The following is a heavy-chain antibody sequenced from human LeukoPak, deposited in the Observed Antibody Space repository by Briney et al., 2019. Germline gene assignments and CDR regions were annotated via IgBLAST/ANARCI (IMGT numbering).Heavy chain of an antibody. D-gene: IGHD3-22*01. CDR2: TINKANSYTT. J-gene: IGHJ4*02. Sequence: PGGSLRLSCAASGFTFSDHYMDWGRQAPGKGLEWVGRTINKANSYTTEYAASVKGRFTISRDDSKNSLYLQMNSLTTEDTAVYYCARDAHYYDSSGYYWDYWGQGTLVTVSS. CDR1: GFTFSDHY. V-gene: IGHV3-72*01. CDR3: ARDAHYYDSSGYYWDY.